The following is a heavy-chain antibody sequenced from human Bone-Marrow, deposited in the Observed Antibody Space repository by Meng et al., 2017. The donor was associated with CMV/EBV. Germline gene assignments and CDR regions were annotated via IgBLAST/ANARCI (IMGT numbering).Heavy chain of an antibody. D-gene: IGHD1-26*01. CDR2: ISSSSSYI. J-gene: IGHJ4*02. CDR1: GFTFSSYS. CDR3: HSGSYYGFDY. V-gene: IGHV3-21*01. Sequence: GESLKISCAASGFTFSSYSMNWVRQAPGKGLEWVSSISSSSSYIYYADSVKGRFTISRDNAKNSLYLQMNSLRAEDTAVYYYHSGSYYGFDYWGQGTLVTVSS.